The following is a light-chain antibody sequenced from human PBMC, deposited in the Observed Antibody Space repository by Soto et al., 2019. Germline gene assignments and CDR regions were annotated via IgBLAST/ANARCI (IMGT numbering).Light chain of an antibody. Sequence: QSVLTQPPSVSGAPGQRVTLSCTGSSSNIGAGYDVHWYQQLPGTAPKLLIYGNSNRPSGVPDRFSGSKSGTSASLAFTGLQAEDEADYYCQSYDSSLSGSKVFGGGTKLTVL. CDR2: GNS. CDR3: QSYDSSLSGSKV. V-gene: IGLV1-40*01. CDR1: SSNIGAGYD. J-gene: IGLJ2*01.